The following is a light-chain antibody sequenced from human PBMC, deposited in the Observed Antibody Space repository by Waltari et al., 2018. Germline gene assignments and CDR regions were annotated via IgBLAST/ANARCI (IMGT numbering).Light chain of an antibody. J-gene: IGKJ1*01. Sequence: ELVLTQSPGTLSLSPGERATLSCRASQSVSMSLAWYQQKPGQAPRLLIYGTSNRATGIPDRFSGSGSGTDFSLTISRLEPEDVAVYFCQHYVRLPATFGQGTKVEIK. CDR2: GTS. CDR3: QHYVRLPAT. CDR1: QSVSMS. V-gene: IGKV3-20*01.